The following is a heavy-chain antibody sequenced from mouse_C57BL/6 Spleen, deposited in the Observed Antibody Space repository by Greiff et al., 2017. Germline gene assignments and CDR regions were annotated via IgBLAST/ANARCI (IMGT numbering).Heavy chain of an antibody. J-gene: IGHJ3*01. CDR3: AREGFPAWFAY. V-gene: IGHV1-53*01. Sequence: QVQLQQPGTELVKPGASVNLSCKPSGYTFTSSWLHWVKQRPGQGLGWIGNINPSNGGTNYNEKFTSKATRTVDKSSSTAYMQLSSLTSEDSAVYYCAREGFPAWFAYWGQGTLVTVSA. CDR1: GYTFTSSW. CDR2: INPSNGGT.